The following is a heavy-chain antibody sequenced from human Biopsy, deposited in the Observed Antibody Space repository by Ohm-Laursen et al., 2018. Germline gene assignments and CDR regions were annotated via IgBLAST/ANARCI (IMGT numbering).Heavy chain of an antibody. CDR1: GGPIDSYY. Sequence: GTLSLTCTVSGGPIDSYYWSWIRQPAGKGLEWIGPICPGGSTNYNPSLKSRVTMSVDTSKKQLSLRLRSVTAADTAMYYCASVVLGPTNDAFDLWGQGTMVVVSS. CDR2: ICPGGST. J-gene: IGHJ3*01. V-gene: IGHV4-4*07. CDR3: ASVVLGPTNDAFDL. D-gene: IGHD3-22*01.